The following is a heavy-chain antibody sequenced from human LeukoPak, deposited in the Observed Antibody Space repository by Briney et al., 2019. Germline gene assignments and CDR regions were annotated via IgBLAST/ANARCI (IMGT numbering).Heavy chain of an antibody. CDR2: MNPSSGNT. CDR1: GYTFSNYD. J-gene: IGHJ4*02. CDR3: ARGPSGHRSDFDY. Sequence: ASVKVSCKASGYTFSNYDINWGRQATGQGLKCMAWMNPSSGNTAYAQKFQGRVTLTRDTSIDTAYMELSSLRSEDTAVYYCARGPSGHRSDFDYWGQGTLVTVSS. D-gene: IGHD1-1*01. V-gene: IGHV1-8*02.